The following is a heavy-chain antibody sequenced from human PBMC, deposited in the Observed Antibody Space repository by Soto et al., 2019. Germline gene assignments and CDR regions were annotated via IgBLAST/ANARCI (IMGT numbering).Heavy chain of an antibody. J-gene: IGHJ6*03. CDR1: GGSFSGYY. CDR2: INHSGST. Sequence: PSETLSLTCAVYGGSFSGYYWSWIRQPPGKGLEWIGEINHSGSTNYNPSLKSRVTISVDTSKNQFSLKLSSVTAADTAVYYCARGTTVTSIYYYYYMDVWGKGTTVTVSS. V-gene: IGHV4-34*01. CDR3: ARGTTVTSIYYYYYMDV. D-gene: IGHD4-4*01.